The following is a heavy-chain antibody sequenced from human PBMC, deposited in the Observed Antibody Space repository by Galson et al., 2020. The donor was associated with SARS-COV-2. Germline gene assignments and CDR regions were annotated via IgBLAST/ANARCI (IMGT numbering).Heavy chain of an antibody. V-gene: IGHV3-21*01. CDR3: AIGSGYSYGHDDY. CDR2: ISSSCSYI. CDR1: GFTFSSYS. J-gene: IGHJ4*02. D-gene: IGHD5-18*01. Sequence: GGSLRLSCVASGFTFSSYSMNWVRQASGKGLEWVTFISSSCSYIYYADSVKGRFTISRDNAKNSLYLQMNSLRADDTAVYYCAIGSGYSYGHDDYWGQGTLVTVSS.